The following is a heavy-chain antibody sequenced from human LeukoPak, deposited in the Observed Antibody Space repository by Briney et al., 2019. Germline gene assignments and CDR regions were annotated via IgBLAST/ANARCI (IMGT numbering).Heavy chain of an antibody. J-gene: IGHJ4*02. V-gene: IGHV3-13*03. CDR3: ARAREPYYSDSSAPGYSDY. CDR2: IGTAGDT. Sequence: GVSLRLSCAACGFTFSSYDMHWVRQATGKGLEWVSAIGTAGDTYYPGSVKGQFTISIENAKNSLYLQMNSLRAGDTAVYYCARAREPYYSDSSAPGYSDYWGQGTLVTVSS. CDR1: GFTFSSYD. D-gene: IGHD3-22*01.